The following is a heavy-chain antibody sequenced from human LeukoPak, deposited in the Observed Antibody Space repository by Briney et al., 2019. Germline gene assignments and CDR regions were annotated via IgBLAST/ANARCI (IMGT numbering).Heavy chain of an antibody. CDR3: ARDYGDSSGYFDY. J-gene: IGHJ4*02. CDR2: IKQDGSEK. V-gene: IGHV3-7*01. CDR1: GFTFSSYW. D-gene: IGHD3-22*01. Sequence: GGSLRLSCAASGFTFSSYWMSWVRQAPGKGLEWVANIKQDGSEKYYVDSVKGRFTISRDNAKNSLYLQMNSLRADDSAVYYCARDYGDSSGYFDYWGQGTLVTVSS.